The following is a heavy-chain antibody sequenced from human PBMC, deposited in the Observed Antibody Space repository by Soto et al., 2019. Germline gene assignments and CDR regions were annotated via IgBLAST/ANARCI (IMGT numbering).Heavy chain of an antibody. D-gene: IGHD6-6*01. CDR3: AKNLYSSSSRKGWRYYGMDV. Sequence: GGSLRLSCAASGFTFSSYGMHWVRQAPGKGLEWVAVISYDGSNKYYADSVKGRFTISRDNSKNTLYLQMNSLRAEDTAVYYCAKNLYSSSSRKGWRYYGMDVWGQGTTVTVSS. J-gene: IGHJ6*02. V-gene: IGHV3-30*18. CDR2: ISYDGSNK. CDR1: GFTFSSYG.